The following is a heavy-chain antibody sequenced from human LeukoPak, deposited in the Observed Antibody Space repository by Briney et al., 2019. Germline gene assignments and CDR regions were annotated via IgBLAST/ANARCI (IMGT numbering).Heavy chain of an antibody. J-gene: IGHJ4*02. V-gene: IGHV3-7*01. D-gene: IGHD3-10*01. Sequence: GGSLRLSCAASGFTFSTYWMSWVRQAPGKGLEWVANTKEDGGEKYYVDSVKGRFTISRDNAENSLYLQMNSLRAEDTAVYYCARVLEYYGSGSSSPLDYWGQGTLVTVSS. CDR1: GFTFSTYW. CDR3: ARVLEYYGSGSSSPLDY. CDR2: TKEDGGEK.